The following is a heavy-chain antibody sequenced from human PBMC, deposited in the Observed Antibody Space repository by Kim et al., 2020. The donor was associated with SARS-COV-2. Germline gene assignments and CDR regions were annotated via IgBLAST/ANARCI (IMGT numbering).Heavy chain of an antibody. D-gene: IGHD4-17*01. CDR2: T. Sequence: TGYAQKFQGRVTLNWDTSIRTAYMELNSLRADDTAVYFCERATTVISRNDYWGQGTLVTVSS. J-gene: IGHJ4*02. V-gene: IGHV1-8*01. CDR3: ERATTVISRNDY.